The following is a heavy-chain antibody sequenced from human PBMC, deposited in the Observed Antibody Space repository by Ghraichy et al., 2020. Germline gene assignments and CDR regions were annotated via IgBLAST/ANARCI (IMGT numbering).Heavy chain of an antibody. J-gene: IGHJ4*02. CDR3: AKLGYCVTTTCRGLGN. CDR2: SRNKANSYTT. Sequence: GESLNISCAASGFTFSEHYMDWVRQAPGKGLEWVGRSRNKANSYTTEYAASVKGRFTISRDASKNSLYLQMNSLKTEDMAVYYCAKLGYCVTTTCRGLGNWGQGTLVNVSS. V-gene: IGHV3-72*01. D-gene: IGHD2-2*01. CDR1: GFTFSEHY.